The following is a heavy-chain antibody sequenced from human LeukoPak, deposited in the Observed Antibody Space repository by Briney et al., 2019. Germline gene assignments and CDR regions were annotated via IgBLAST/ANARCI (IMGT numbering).Heavy chain of an antibody. CDR3: ARDGLPATVAYWLDP. V-gene: IGHV3-21*01. CDR1: GFTFNNYT. D-gene: IGHD2-15*01. CDR2: ISRNGIYI. Sequence: GGSLRLYCAASGFTFNNYTMNWIRQDPGQGLEWVSSISRNGIYIKYVDSVKGRFTVSRDNAKNSLYLQMNSLRAEDTAVYYCARDGLPATVAYWLDPCGQGTLVTVSS. J-gene: IGHJ5*02.